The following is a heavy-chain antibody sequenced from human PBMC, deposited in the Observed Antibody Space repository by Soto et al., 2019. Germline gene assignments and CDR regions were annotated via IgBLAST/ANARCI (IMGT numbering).Heavy chain of an antibody. CDR3: ARLEGDFWSGEGAYYYYYMDV. J-gene: IGHJ6*03. V-gene: IGHV4-59*08. Sequence: SETLSLTCTVSGGSISSYYWSWIRQPPGKGLEWIGYIYYSGSTNYNPSLKSRVTISVDTSKNQFSLKLSSVTAADTAVYYCARLEGDFWSGEGAYYYYYMDVWGKGTTVT. D-gene: IGHD3-3*01. CDR1: GGSISSYY. CDR2: IYYSGST.